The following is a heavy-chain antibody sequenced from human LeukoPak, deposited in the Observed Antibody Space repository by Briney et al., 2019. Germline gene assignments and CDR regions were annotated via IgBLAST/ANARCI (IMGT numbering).Heavy chain of an antibody. CDR3: ARDLSRFLEWPIY. CDR1: GFTFSSYG. CDR2: IWYDGSNK. D-gene: IGHD3-3*01. Sequence: GGSLRLSCAAPGFTFSSYGMHWVRQAPGKGLEWVAVIWYDGSNKYYADSVKGRFTISRDNSKNTLYLQMNSLRAEDTAVYYCARDLSRFLEWPIYWGQGTLVTVSS. V-gene: IGHV3-33*01. J-gene: IGHJ4*02.